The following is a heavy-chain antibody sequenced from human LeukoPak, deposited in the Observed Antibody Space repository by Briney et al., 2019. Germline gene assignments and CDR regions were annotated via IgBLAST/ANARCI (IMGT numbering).Heavy chain of an antibody. CDR2: INHSGST. Sequence: SETLSLTCTVSGGSISSYYWSWIRQPPGKGLEWIGEINHSGSTNYNPSLKSRVTISVDTSKNQFSLKLSSVTAADTAVYYCAGVGPTLLGYCSGGSCAYFDYWGQGTLVTVSS. J-gene: IGHJ4*02. CDR1: GGSISSYY. CDR3: AGVGPTLLGYCSGGSCAYFDY. V-gene: IGHV4-34*01. D-gene: IGHD2-15*01.